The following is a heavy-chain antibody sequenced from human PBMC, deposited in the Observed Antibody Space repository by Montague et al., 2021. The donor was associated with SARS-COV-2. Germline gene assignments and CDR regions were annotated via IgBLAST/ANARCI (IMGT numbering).Heavy chain of an antibody. J-gene: IGHJ6*02. CDR2: IDWDDDK. D-gene: IGHD2-15*01. CDR3: ARIRYLGSLYCYYGMDV. V-gene: IGHV2-70*01. Sequence: PALVKPTQTLTLTCTFSGFSLSTSGMCVSWIRQPPGKALEWLALIDWDDDKYYSTSLKTRLTISKDTSKNQVVLTMTNMDPVDTATYYCARIRYLGSLYCYYGMDVWGQGTTVTVSS. CDR1: GFSLSTSGMC.